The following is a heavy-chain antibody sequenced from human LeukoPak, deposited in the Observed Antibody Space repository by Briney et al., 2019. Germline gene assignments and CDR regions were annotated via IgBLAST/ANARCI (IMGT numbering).Heavy chain of an antibody. V-gene: IGHV4-61*02. CDR2: IHTGGNT. CDR3: ARLPPIFGVVFDAFDI. J-gene: IGHJ3*02. CDR1: SGSISSGNYH. D-gene: IGHD3-3*01. Sequence: PSQTLSLTCTVSSGSISSGNYHWSWIRQPAGKGLEWIGRIHTGGNTKYNSSLQSRVTISLDTSKNQFSLKLRSVTAADTAVYYCARLPPIFGVVFDAFDIWGQGTMVTVSS.